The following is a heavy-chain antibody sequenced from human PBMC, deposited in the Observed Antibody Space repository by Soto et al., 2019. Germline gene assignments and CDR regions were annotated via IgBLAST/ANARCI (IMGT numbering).Heavy chain of an antibody. Sequence: QIQLVQSGGEVRTAGASVRVSCKTSGYPFTSYDISWVRQAPGQGLEWMGWINPYNGDTNYTQKFQGRVTMTKDTSTTTVYMELRSLTLDDTAVYFCARDPVAGHFDHWGQGTLVTVSP. J-gene: IGHJ4*02. CDR1: GYPFTSYD. V-gene: IGHV1-18*04. CDR2: INPYNGDT. CDR3: ARDPVAGHFDH. D-gene: IGHD6-19*01.